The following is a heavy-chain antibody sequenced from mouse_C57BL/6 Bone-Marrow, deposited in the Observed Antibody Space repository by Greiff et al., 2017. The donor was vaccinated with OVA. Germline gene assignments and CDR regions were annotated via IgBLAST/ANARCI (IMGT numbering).Heavy chain of an antibody. CDR3: ARSYYGNSYFDY. CDR1: GFTFSDYY. D-gene: IGHD2-10*01. V-gene: IGHV5-16*01. Sequence: DVQLQESEGGLVQPGSSMKLSCTASGFTFSDYYMAWVRQVPEKGLEWVANINYDGSSTYYLDSLKSRFIISRDNAKNILYLQMSSLKSEDTATYYCARSYYGNSYFDYWGQGTTLTVSS. J-gene: IGHJ2*01. CDR2: INYDGSST.